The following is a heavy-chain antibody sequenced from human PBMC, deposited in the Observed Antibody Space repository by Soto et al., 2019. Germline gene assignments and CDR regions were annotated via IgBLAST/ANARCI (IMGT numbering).Heavy chain of an antibody. J-gene: IGHJ5*02. CDR3: ARFPYYYDSSGYYNWFDP. Sequence: SETLSLTCTVSGGSISSYYWSWIRQPPGKGLEWIGYIYYSGSTNYNPSLKSRVTISVDTSKNQFSLKLSSVTAADTAVYYCARFPYYYDSSGYYNWFDPWGQGTLVTVSS. D-gene: IGHD3-22*01. CDR2: IYYSGST. CDR1: GGSISSYY. V-gene: IGHV4-59*01.